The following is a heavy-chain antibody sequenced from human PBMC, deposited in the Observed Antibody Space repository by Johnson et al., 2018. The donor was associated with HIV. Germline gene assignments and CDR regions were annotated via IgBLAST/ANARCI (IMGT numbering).Heavy chain of an antibody. V-gene: IGHV3-15*05. Sequence: VQLVESGGGLVQPGGSLRLSCAASGFTFSSYWMNWVRQAPGKGLEWVGRIKSKTDGGTTDYAAPVKGRFTISRDNAKNSLYLQMNSLRAEDTALYYCAREGDRHVEAFDIWGQGTMVTVSS. CDR2: IKSKTDGGTT. CDR1: GFTFSSYW. D-gene: IGHD3-16*01. J-gene: IGHJ3*02. CDR3: AREGDRHVEAFDI.